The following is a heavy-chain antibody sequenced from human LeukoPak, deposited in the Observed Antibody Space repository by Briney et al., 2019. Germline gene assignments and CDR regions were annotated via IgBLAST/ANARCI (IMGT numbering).Heavy chain of an antibody. J-gene: IGHJ4*01. V-gene: IGHV4-34*01. CDR1: GGSSSGYY. Sequence: SETLSLTCAVYGGSSSGYYCSWIRQRPGKGLEWIGEINHSGSTNYNPSLKSRVTISVDTSKNQVSLKLSSVTAADTAVYYCARERGVKYYFDYWGHGTLVTVSS. CDR3: ARERGVKYYFDY. CDR2: INHSGST.